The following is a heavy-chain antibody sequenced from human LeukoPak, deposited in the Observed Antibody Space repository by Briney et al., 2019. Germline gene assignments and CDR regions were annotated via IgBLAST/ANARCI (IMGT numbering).Heavy chain of an antibody. V-gene: IGHV3-11*03. CDR1: GFTFSDFY. Sequence: GGSLRLSCAASGFTFSDFYMTWIRQAPGKGLEWVSYISTSGSSTNYADSLKGRFTISRDNAKKSLYLQMNTLRGDDTAVYYCARLGGWSFDYWGQGTPVTASS. CDR2: ISTSGSST. CDR3: ARLGGWSFDY. J-gene: IGHJ4*02. D-gene: IGHD3-16*01.